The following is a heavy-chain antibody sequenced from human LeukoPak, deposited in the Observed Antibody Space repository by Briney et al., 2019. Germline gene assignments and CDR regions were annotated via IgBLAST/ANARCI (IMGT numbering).Heavy chain of an antibody. Sequence: PGGSLRLPCGASGFTSSSYWMSRVRQAPEKGLEWVANINQGGSDKYYVESVRGRFTIYRENAKNSLYLQMNSLRADDTAVYYCARDVTALDSWGQGTLVTVSS. CDR1: GFTSSSYW. CDR2: INQGGSDK. CDR3: ARDVTALDS. V-gene: IGHV3-7*01. D-gene: IGHD2-2*01. J-gene: IGHJ4*02.